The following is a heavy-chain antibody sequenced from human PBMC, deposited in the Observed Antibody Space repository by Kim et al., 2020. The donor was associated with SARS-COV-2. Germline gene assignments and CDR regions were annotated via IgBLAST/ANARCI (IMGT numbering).Heavy chain of an antibody. CDR1: GGSFSGYY. CDR3: ARALYSSGWPRRYYFDY. CDR2: INHSGST. J-gene: IGHJ4*02. Sequence: SETLSLTCAVYGGSFSGYYWSWIRQPPGKGLEWIGEINHSGSTNYNPSLKSRVTISVDTSKNQFSLKLSSVTAADTAVYYCARALYSSGWPRRYYFDYWGQGTLVTVSS. V-gene: IGHV4-34*01. D-gene: IGHD6-19*01.